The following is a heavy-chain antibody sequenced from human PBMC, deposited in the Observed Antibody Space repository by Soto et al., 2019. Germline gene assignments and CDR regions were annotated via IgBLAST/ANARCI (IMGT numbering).Heavy chain of an antibody. CDR2: IIGSGGST. CDR1: GFTFRSYA. J-gene: IGHJ5*01. V-gene: IGHV3-23*01. D-gene: IGHD2-21*01. CDR3: AKAIWGVIAPPDNWCDS. Sequence: SLRLSSAAAGFTFRSYAMSWVRQSPGKGREWVSVIIGSGGSTYHGASAKDLLTMSRANSKNTLYLQLNGLGAGDTAVYYGAKAIWGVIAPPDNWCDSWGQGTLVTVSS.